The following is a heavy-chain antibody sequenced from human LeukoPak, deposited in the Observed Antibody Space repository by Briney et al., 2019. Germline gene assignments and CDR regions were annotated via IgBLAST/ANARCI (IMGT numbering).Heavy chain of an antibody. CDR3: ARSRRDTPFGY. CDR1: GGSISSGGYS. Sequence: PSETLSLTCAVSGGSISSGGYSWSWIRQPPGKGLEWIGYIYHSGSTYYNPSLKSRVTISVDRSKNQFSLKLSSVTAADTAVYYCARSRRDTPFGYWGQGTLVTVSS. D-gene: IGHD2-15*01. V-gene: IGHV4-30-2*01. CDR2: IYHSGST. J-gene: IGHJ4*02.